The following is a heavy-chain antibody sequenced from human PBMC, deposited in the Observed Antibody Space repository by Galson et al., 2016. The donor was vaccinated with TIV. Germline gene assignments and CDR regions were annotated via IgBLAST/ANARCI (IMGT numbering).Heavy chain of an antibody. V-gene: IGHV1-69*13. CDR2: IVHLFGTT. CDR3: ARGRGIYDSSGYFLFDH. Sequence: SVKVSCKASGVTFSYFAFSWVRQAPGQGLEWMGGIVHLFGTTNYAQKFQGRVTISADESTTTAYLELGSLRAEDTAVYYCARGRGIYDSSGYFLFDHWGQGTLVTVSS. CDR1: GVTFSYFA. J-gene: IGHJ5*02. D-gene: IGHD3-22*01.